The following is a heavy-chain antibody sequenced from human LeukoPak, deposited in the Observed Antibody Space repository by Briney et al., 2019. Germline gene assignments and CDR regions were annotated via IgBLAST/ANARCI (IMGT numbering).Heavy chain of an antibody. CDR3: AGTIAAAGTPFDY. CDR2: INPSGGST. D-gene: IGHD6-13*01. CDR1: GYTFTSYY. V-gene: IGHV1-46*01. Sequence: ASVKVSCKASGYTFTSYYMHWVRQAPGQGLEWMGMINPSGGSTSYAQKFQGRVTMTRDMSTSTVYMELSSLRSEDTAVYYCAGTIAAAGTPFDYWGQGTLVIVSS. J-gene: IGHJ4*02.